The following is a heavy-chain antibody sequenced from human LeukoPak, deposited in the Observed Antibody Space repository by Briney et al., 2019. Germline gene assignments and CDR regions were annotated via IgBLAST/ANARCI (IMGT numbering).Heavy chain of an antibody. CDR1: GGSISSYY. Sequence: PSETLSLTCTVSGGSISSYYWSWLRQPPGKGLEWIGYIYYSGSTNYNPSLKSRVTISVDTSKNQFSLKLSSVTAADTAVYYCARQVSYYGNTWFDPWGQGTLVTVSS. V-gene: IGHV4-59*08. CDR2: IYYSGST. J-gene: IGHJ5*02. CDR3: ARQVSYYGNTWFDP. D-gene: IGHD3-10*01.